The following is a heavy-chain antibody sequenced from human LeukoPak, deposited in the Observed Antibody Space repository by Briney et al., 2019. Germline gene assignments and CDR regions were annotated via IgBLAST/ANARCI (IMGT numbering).Heavy chain of an antibody. CDR3: ARGPRITIFGVDSAAGFDP. CDR1: GDSISSSSSH. Sequence: SETLSLTCTVSGDSISSSSSHWGWIRQPPGKGLEWIGSIYYSGSAYYNPSLKSRVTISVDASKNQFSLKLSSVSAADTAVYYCARGPRITIFGVDSAAGFDPWGQGTLVTVSS. V-gene: IGHV4-39*01. D-gene: IGHD3-3*01. J-gene: IGHJ5*02. CDR2: IYYSGSA.